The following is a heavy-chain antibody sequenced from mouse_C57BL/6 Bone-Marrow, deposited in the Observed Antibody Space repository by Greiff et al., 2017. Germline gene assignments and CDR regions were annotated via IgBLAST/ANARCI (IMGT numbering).Heavy chain of an antibody. V-gene: IGHV5-2*03. CDR2: INSDGGST. D-gene: IGHD2-1*01. Sequence: EVMLVESGGGLVQPGESLKLSCESNEYDFPSHDMSWVRKTPEKRLELVAAINSDGGSTSYPDTMERRFIISRDNTKKTLYLQMSSLRSEDTAWYYCARQVSYYGNVWWYFDVWGTGTTVTVSS. CDR1: EYDFPSHD. J-gene: IGHJ1*03. CDR3: ARQVSYYGNVWWYFDV.